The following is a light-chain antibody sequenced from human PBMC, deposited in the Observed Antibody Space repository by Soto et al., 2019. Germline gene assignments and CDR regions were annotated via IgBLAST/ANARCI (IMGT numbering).Light chain of an antibody. CDR1: RSNIGSNV. CDR3: AAWDDSLRGVV. V-gene: IGLV1-47*01. Sequence: QPVLTQPPSASGTPGQRVTISCSGSRSNIGSNVIYWYQQLPGSTPKLLINMNNERPSGVPDRFSGSKSGTSASLAISGLRYEDEADYHCAAWDDSLRGVVFGGGTKLTVL. CDR2: MNN. J-gene: IGLJ2*01.